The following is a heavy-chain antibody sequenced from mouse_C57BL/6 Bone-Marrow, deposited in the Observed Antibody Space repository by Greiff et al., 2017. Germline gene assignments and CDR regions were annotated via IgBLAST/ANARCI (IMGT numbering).Heavy chain of an antibody. CDR1: GYTFTNYW. Sequence: VQLQQSGAELVRPGTSVKMSCKASGYTFTNYWIGWAKQRPGHGLEWIGDIYPGGGYTNYNEKFKGQATITADKSSSTAYMQFSSLTSEDSAIYYCARGEATSGYCAMDCWGTGTSVTVSS. D-gene: IGHD3-2*02. CDR2: IYPGGGYT. J-gene: IGHJ4*01. V-gene: IGHV1-63*01. CDR3: ARGEATSGYCAMDC.